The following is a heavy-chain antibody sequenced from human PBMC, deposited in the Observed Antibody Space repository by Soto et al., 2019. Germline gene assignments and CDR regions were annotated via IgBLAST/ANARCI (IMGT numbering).Heavy chain of an antibody. Sequence: QVQLQQWGAGLLKPSETLSLTCAVFGGSVNSGNYYWSWIRQPPGKGLEWIGEMSHSGGTLVNPSLKSRVTISVDPSKNQFSLKMSSVTAADTALYYCARVERGTATTVVDAFDIWGPGTMVTVSS. CDR3: ARVERGTATTVVDAFDI. CDR2: MSHSGGT. D-gene: IGHD1-1*01. CDR1: GGSVNSGNYY. V-gene: IGHV4-34*01. J-gene: IGHJ3*02.